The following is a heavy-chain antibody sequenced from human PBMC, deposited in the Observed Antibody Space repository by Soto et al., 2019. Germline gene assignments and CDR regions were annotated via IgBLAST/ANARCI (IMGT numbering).Heavy chain of an antibody. V-gene: IGHV3-23*01. D-gene: IGHD3-10*01. CDR1: GFTFSSYA. CDR3: AKSPWFGELLFDY. J-gene: IGHJ4*02. Sequence: EVQLLESGGGLVQPGGSLRLSCAASGFTFSSYAMSWVRQAPGKGLEWVSAISGSGGSTYYADSVKGRITISRDNTKNTMYLKMNSLRAEDTAVYYCAKSPWFGELLFDYWGQGTLVTVSS. CDR2: ISGSGGST.